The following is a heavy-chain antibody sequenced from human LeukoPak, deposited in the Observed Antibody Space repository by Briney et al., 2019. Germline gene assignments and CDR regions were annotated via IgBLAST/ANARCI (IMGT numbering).Heavy chain of an antibody. Sequence: GGSLRLSCAASGFTFSSYGMHWVRQAPGKGLEWVSYISSSGSTIYYADSVKGRFTISRDNAKNSLYLQMNSLRAEDTAVYYCARVSYYGSGSYYAPIDYWGQGTLVTVSS. CDR2: ISSSGSTI. D-gene: IGHD3-10*01. CDR3: ARVSYYGSGSYYAPIDY. J-gene: IGHJ4*02. V-gene: IGHV3-48*04. CDR1: GFTFSSYG.